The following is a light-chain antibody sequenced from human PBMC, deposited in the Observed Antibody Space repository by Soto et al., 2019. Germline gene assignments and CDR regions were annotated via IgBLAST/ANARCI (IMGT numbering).Light chain of an antibody. CDR1: SSDVGNYKF. J-gene: IGLJ3*02. V-gene: IGLV2-23*01. CDR3: CSYAASNTWV. CDR2: EGN. Sequence: QSALTQPASVSGSPGQSITISCTGTSSDVGNYKFVSWYQQHPGKAPKLIIYEGNKRPSGVSNRFSGSKSGNTASLTISGLQAEDEADYYCCSYAASNTWVFGGGTKVTVL.